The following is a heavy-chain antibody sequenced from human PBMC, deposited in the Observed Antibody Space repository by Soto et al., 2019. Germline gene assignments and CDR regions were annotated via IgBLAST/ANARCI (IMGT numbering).Heavy chain of an antibody. CDR2: ISGSGGST. D-gene: IGHD4-17*01. CDR1: GFTFSSYA. CDR3: AKPAYGDLMPNWYFDL. J-gene: IGHJ2*01. V-gene: IGHV3-23*01. Sequence: EVQLLESGGGLVQPGGSLRLSCAASGFTFSSYAMSWVRQAPGKGLEWVSAISGSGGSTYYADSVKGRFTISRDKSKITVYLQMNSLRAEDTAVYYCAKPAYGDLMPNWYFDLWGRGALVMVSS.